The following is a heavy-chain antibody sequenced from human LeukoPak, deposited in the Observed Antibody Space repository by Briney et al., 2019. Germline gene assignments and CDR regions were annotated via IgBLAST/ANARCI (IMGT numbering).Heavy chain of an antibody. V-gene: IGHV1-69*05. J-gene: IGHJ4*02. CDR2: IIPIFGTA. Sequence: ASVKVSCKASGGTFSSYAISWVRQAPGQGLEWMGGIIPIFGTANYAQKFQGRVTITTYESTSTAYMELSSLRSEDTAVYYCARVGGSDFWSGYQFDYWGQGTLVTVSS. CDR3: ARVGGSDFWSGYQFDY. CDR1: GGTFSSYA. D-gene: IGHD3-3*01.